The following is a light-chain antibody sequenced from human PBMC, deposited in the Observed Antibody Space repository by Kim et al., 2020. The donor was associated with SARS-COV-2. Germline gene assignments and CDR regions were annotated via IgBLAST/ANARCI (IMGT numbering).Light chain of an antibody. Sequence: SVGDRVTITCRASQNIGTWLAWYQQKPGKAPKILIYKASNLETGVPSRFSGSRSGTEFTLTISSLQPDDSATYYCQHYNSYSQTFGQGTKVDIK. CDR3: QHYNSYSQT. J-gene: IGKJ1*01. V-gene: IGKV1-5*03. CDR2: KAS. CDR1: QNIGTW.